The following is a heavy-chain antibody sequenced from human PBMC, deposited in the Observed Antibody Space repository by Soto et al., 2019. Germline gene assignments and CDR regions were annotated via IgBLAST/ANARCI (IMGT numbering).Heavy chain of an antibody. CDR2: MNPNSGNT. Sequence: ASVKVSCKASGYTFTSYDINWVRQATGQGLEWMGWMNPNSGNTGYAQKFQGRVTMTRNTSISTAYMELSSLRSEDTAVYYCARGGWYDILTGYSSYNWFDPWAQRTLVTVSS. CDR1: GYTFTSYD. CDR3: ARGGWYDILTGYSSYNWFDP. V-gene: IGHV1-8*01. D-gene: IGHD3-9*01. J-gene: IGHJ5*02.